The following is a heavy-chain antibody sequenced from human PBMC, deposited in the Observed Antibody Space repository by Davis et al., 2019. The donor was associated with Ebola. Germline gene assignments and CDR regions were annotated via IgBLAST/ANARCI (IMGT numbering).Heavy chain of an antibody. CDR1: GYTFTDYA. CDR3: ARALLTIASPPDC. CDR2: INTNTGNP. Sequence: AASVKVSCKASGYTFTDYAMNWVRQAPGQGLEWMGWINTNTGNPTYAQGFTGRFVFSLDTSVSTAYLQINSLKPEDTAIYYCARALLTIASPPDCWGQGSLVTVSS. D-gene: IGHD6-6*01. J-gene: IGHJ4*02. V-gene: IGHV7-4-1*02.